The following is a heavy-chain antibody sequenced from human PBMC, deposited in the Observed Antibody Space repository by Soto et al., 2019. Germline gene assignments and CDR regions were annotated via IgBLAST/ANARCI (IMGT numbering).Heavy chain of an antibody. CDR3: ARGQRFSDWFDP. CDR2: VYSSGGT. D-gene: IGHD3-3*01. Sequence: ASETLSLTCTVSGGSMSSYYWTWIRQPAGKGLEWIGRVYSSGGTHYNPSLKSRVTISIDTSKNQFSLRLLSVTDADTAVYFCARGQRFSDWFDPWGQGTLVTVSS. V-gene: IGHV4-4*07. CDR1: GGSMSSYY. J-gene: IGHJ5*02.